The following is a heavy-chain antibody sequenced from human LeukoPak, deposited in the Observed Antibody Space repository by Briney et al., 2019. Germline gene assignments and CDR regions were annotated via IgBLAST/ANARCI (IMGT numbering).Heavy chain of an antibody. Sequence: GGSLRLSCEASGFTFSSCALSWVRQAPGKGLEWVSAISGGGGKTWYADSVKGRFTISRDNSKNTLYLQMYSLRAEDTALYYCAKDPIVFNSGDYYLGAFNIWGQGAMVTVSS. CDR1: GFTFSSCA. D-gene: IGHD2-21*02. J-gene: IGHJ3*02. CDR3: AKDPIVFNSGDYYLGAFNI. CDR2: ISGGGGKT. V-gene: IGHV3-23*01.